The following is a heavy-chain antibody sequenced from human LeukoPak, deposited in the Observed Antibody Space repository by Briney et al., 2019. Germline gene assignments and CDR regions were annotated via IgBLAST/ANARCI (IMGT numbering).Heavy chain of an antibody. CDR3: ARHGGESIVAMILHAFDI. D-gene: IGHD5-12*01. V-gene: IGHV4-59*08. CDR2: IYYSGST. CDR1: GSSISSYS. Sequence: SETLSLTCTVSGSSISSYSWSWIRQPPGKGLEWIGSIYYSGSTNYNPSLKSRVTMSVDTSKNQFSLKLSSVTAADTAVYYCARHGGESIVAMILHAFDIWGQGTMVTVSS. J-gene: IGHJ3*02.